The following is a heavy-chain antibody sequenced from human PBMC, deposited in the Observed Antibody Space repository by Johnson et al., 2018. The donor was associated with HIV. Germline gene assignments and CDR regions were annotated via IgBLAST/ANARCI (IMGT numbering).Heavy chain of an antibody. D-gene: IGHD6-19*01. CDR2: ISNDGSNT. CDR1: GFTFSDYS. J-gene: IGHJ3*02. Sequence: QVQLVESGGNVVQPGRSQRLSCAASGFTFSDYSMHWVRQAPGKGLEWVAIISNDGSNTYFADSVKGRFTISRDNAKNSLFLQMTSLRTEDTAFYYCAKDIEPGGGNFLVGTFHIWGQGTMVTVSS. CDR3: AKDIEPGGGNFLVGTFHI. V-gene: IGHV3-30*01.